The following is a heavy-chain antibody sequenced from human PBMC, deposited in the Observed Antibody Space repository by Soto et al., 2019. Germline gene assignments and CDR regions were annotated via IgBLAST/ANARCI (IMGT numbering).Heavy chain of an antibody. V-gene: IGHV2-5*01. Sequence: QITLKESGPTLVKPTQTLTLTCTFSGFSLSTSGVGVGWIRQPPGKALEWLALIYWNDDKRYSPSLKSRLTITKYTYKKQVVFTMTNMEPVDTATYYGAHRRSCSSTSCYMVGFDPWGQGTLVTVAS. D-gene: IGHD2-2*02. J-gene: IGHJ5*02. CDR2: IYWNDDK. CDR3: AHRRSCSSTSCYMVGFDP. CDR1: GFSLSTSGVG.